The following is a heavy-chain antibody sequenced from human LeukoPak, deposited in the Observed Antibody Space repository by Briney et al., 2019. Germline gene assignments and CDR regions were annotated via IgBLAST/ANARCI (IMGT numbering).Heavy chain of an antibody. CDR1: GDSISSYY. CDR2: FYYSGST. D-gene: IGHD3-10*01. Sequence: PSDTLSLTCNVSGDSISSYYWSWIRQPPGKGLEWIGYFYYSGSTNYNPSLESRVTISVDTSKNQFSQKLRSVTAADTAVYYCATVAVIRGVTYFDYWGQGTLVTVSS. V-gene: IGHV4-59*07. CDR3: ATVAVIRGVTYFDY. J-gene: IGHJ4*02.